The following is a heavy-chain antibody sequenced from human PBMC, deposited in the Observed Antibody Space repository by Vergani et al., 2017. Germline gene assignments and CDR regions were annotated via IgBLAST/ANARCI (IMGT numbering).Heavy chain of an antibody. CDR2: ISSSSSYI. D-gene: IGHD2-15*01. Sequence: EVQLVESGGGLVKPGGSLRLSCAASGFTFSSYSMNWVRQAPGKGLEWVSSISSSSSYIYYADSVKGRFTISRDNAKNSLYLQMNSLRAEDTAVYYCARDRGGYCSGGSCYSTYYYGMYVWGQGTTVTVSS. J-gene: IGHJ6*02. V-gene: IGHV3-21*01. CDR3: ARDRGGYCSGGSCYSTYYYGMYV. CDR1: GFTFSSYS.